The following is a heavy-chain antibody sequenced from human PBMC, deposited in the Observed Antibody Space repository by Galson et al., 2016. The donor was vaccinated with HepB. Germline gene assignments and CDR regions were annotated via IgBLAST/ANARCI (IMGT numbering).Heavy chain of an antibody. CDR3: AKDIQSDFWSGFEPDYYYGMDV. D-gene: IGHD3-3*01. J-gene: IGHJ6*02. CDR1: GFTFSRHG. V-gene: IGHV3-30*18. Sequence: SLRLSCAASGFTFSRHGMHWVRQAPGKGLEWVAVISYDGSIKYYVDSVKGRFTISRDNSKNTLYLQMNTLRVGDTAVYYCAKDIQSDFWSGFEPDYYYGMDVWGQGTTVTVSS. CDR2: ISYDGSIK.